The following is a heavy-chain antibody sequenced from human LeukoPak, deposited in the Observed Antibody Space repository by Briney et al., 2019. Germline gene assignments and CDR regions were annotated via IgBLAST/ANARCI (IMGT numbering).Heavy chain of an antibody. J-gene: IGHJ4*02. V-gene: IGHV3-21*01. D-gene: IGHD3-16*02. CDR3: ARDYGHRKYYDYVWGSYRYRAVDY. CDR1: GFTFSSYI. CDR2: ISSSSSYI. Sequence: PGGSLRLSCAPPGFTFSSYIMNLSRQAPGKGLEWVSSISSSSSYIYYADSVKGRFTISRDNAKNSLYLQMNSLRAEDTAVYYCARDYGHRKYYDYVWGSYRYRAVDYWGQGTLVTVSS.